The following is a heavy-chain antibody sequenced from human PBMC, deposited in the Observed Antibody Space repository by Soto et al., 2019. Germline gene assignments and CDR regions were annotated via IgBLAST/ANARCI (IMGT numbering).Heavy chain of an antibody. J-gene: IGHJ1*01. CDR3: AREENCSGGTCYSEYFHR. CDR2: VNPSGGST. V-gene: IGHV1-46*01. D-gene: IGHD2-15*01. CDR1: GYLFTAYS. Sequence: VASVKVSCKASGYLFTAYSMHWVRLAPGQGLEWMGVVNPSGGSTKYAQNFQGRVTMTRDTSTTTIYMELSSLRSDDTAIYYCAREENCSGGTCYSEYFHRWGQGTLVIVSS.